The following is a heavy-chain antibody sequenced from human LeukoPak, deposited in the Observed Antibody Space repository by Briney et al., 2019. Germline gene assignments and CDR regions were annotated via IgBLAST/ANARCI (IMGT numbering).Heavy chain of an antibody. V-gene: IGHV3-21*01. CDR2: ISSSSSYI. Sequence: GGSLRLSCAASGFTFSSYSMNWVRQAPGKGLEWVSSISSSSSYIYYADSVKGRFTISRDNAKNSPYLQMNSLRAEDTAVYYCARMYSTYYYYMDVWGKGTTVTVSS. CDR3: ARMYSTYYYYMDV. CDR1: GFTFSSYS. D-gene: IGHD6-13*01. J-gene: IGHJ6*03.